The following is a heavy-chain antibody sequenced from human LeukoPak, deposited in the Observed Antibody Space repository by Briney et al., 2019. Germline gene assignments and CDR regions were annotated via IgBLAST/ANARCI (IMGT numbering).Heavy chain of an antibody. CDR2: IWYDGHNK. Sequence: GGSLRLSCVASGFSFSKYGMHWARQAPGEGLQWLAIIWYDGHNKYYADSVKGRFTISRDNSKNTLFLEMNDLKAEDTAVYYCARDSVGTMTTAPYYYMDVWGKGTTVTVSS. J-gene: IGHJ6*03. V-gene: IGHV3-33*01. D-gene: IGHD4-17*01. CDR3: ARDSVGTMTTAPYYYMDV. CDR1: GFSFSKYG.